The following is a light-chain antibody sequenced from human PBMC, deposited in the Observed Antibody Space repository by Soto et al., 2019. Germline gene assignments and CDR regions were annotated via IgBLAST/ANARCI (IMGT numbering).Light chain of an antibody. CDR1: QSISTHF. Sequence: EIVLTQSPGTLSLSPGERATLSCRASQSISTHFFAWYQQKPGQAPRLLIYGAFYRATGIPDRFSSSGSGTDFTLTISRLEPEDFAVYYCQQYSWTFGQGTKVEMK. J-gene: IGKJ1*01. CDR2: GAF. CDR3: QQYSWT. V-gene: IGKV3-20*01.